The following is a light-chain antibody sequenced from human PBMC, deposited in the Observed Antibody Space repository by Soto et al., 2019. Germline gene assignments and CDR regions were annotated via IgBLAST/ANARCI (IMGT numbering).Light chain of an antibody. CDR1: QNIRTY. Sequence: DIQMTQSPSSLSASLGDSVTITCRASQNIRTYLNWYQQKPGKAPKLLIHSASALPSGVPSRFSASGSGTEFTLTMSGLQPEDFATYYCQQGHSTPYTFGQGTKVEIK. CDR3: QQGHSTPYT. V-gene: IGKV1-39*01. J-gene: IGKJ2*01. CDR2: SAS.